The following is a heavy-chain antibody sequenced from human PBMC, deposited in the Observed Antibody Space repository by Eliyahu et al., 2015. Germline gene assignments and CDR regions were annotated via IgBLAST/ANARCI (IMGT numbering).Heavy chain of an antibody. CDR3: ATGPYGDYGGY. V-gene: IGHV4-31*03. Sequence: QVQLQESGPGLVKPSQTLSLTCTVPXXXISSGGYYWSWIRQHPGKGLEWIGYIYYSGSTYYNPSLKSRVTISVDTSKNQFSLKLSSVTAADTAVYYCATGPYGDYGGYWGQGTLVTVSS. CDR1: XXXISSGGYY. D-gene: IGHD4-17*01. CDR2: IYYSGST. J-gene: IGHJ4*02.